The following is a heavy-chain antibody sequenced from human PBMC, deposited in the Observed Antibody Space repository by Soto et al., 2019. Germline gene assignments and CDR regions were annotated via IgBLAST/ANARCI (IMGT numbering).Heavy chain of an antibody. CDR3: ARGNYNYSGMDV. CDR2: INPYNGGA. Sequence: SVSVKVSRKASGYIFNDYYIHGVQQAPGQGLEWMGWINPYNGGANFAQEFQGRVTMTRDTSLSIVYMEVTRLTYDDTAVYYCARGNYNYSGMDVWGQGTTVTVSS. CDR1: GYIFNDYY. V-gene: IGHV1-2*02. J-gene: IGHJ6*02.